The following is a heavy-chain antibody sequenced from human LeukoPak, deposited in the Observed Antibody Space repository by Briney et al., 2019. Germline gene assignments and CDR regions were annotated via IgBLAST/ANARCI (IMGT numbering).Heavy chain of an antibody. CDR2: ISAYNGNT. J-gene: IGHJ4*02. Sequence: LWASVKVSCKASGYTFTSSGISWVRQAPGQGLEWMGWISAYNGNTNYAQKFQGRVTMTTDTSTSTAYMELRSLRFDDTAVYYCARIGYCSGGSCYSFDYWGQGTLVTVSS. V-gene: IGHV1-18*01. D-gene: IGHD2-15*01. CDR3: ARIGYCSGGSCYSFDY. CDR1: GYTFTSSG.